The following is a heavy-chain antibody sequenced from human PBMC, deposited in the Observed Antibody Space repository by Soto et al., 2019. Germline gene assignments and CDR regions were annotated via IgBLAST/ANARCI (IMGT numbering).Heavy chain of an antibody. D-gene: IGHD2-2*01. V-gene: IGHV1-18*01. Sequence: QVQLVQSGVEVKEPGASVKVSCQASGYTFTNYGITRLRQAPGQGREWLGWVSAYNRNTNYAQRFQDRVTMTTDTSTRTDYMELRNLKSDDAAIYFWARERQYEPLLYWGQGTLVTVSS. CDR2: VSAYNRNT. CDR1: GYTFTNYG. CDR3: ARERQYEPLLY. J-gene: IGHJ4*02.